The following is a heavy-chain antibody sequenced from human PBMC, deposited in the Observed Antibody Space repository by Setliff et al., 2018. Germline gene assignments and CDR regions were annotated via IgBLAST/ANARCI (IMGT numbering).Heavy chain of an antibody. J-gene: IGHJ4*02. CDR1: GDSISSTYH. CDR2: IYYSGST. V-gene: IGHV4-59*01. CDR3: ASYYDSSPRTDYFDY. D-gene: IGHD3-22*01. Sequence: PSETLSLTCNVSGDSISSTYHWGWIRQSPGKGLEWIGSIYYSGSTNYNPSLKSRVTISVDTSKNQFSLKLSSVTAADTAVYYCASYYDSSPRTDYFDYWGQGTLVTVSS.